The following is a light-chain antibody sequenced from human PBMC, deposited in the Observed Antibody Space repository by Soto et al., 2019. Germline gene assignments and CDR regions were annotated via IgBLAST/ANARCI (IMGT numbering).Light chain of an antibody. CDR3: QQYNSYPYT. CDR2: DAS. V-gene: IGKV1-5*01. CDR1: QSISSW. Sequence: DRVTITCRASQSISSWLAWYQQKPGKAPKLLIYDASSLESGVPSRFSGSGSGTEFTLTISSLQPDDFATYYCQQYNSYPYTFGQGTKLEIK. J-gene: IGKJ2*01.